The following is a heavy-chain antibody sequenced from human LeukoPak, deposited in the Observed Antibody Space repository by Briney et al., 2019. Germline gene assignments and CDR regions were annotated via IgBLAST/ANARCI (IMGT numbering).Heavy chain of an antibody. Sequence: GGSLRLSCAASGFPFSHSWMSWVRQAPGKGLEWLGLIKSNSDGGTSDYAAPVKGRFGFSRDDSKNTLYLHMDSLKTDDTGVYYCTTNLYSSSVGYWGQGTRVTVTS. D-gene: IGHD6-13*01. J-gene: IGHJ4*02. V-gene: IGHV3-15*01. CDR1: GFPFSHSW. CDR3: TTNLYSSSVGY. CDR2: IKSNSDGGTS.